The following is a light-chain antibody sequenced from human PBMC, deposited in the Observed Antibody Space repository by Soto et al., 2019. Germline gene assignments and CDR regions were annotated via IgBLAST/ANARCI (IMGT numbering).Light chain of an antibody. V-gene: IGLV2-8*01. J-gene: IGLJ1*01. CDR3: SSYAGSNNYV. CDR2: EVS. Sequence: QSALTQPPSASGSPEQSVTISCTGTSSDVGGYNYVSWYQQHPGKAPKLIIYEVSKRPSGVPDRFSGSKSGNTASLTVSGLQAEDEADYYCSSYAGSNNYVFGTGTKLTVL. CDR1: SSDVGGYNY.